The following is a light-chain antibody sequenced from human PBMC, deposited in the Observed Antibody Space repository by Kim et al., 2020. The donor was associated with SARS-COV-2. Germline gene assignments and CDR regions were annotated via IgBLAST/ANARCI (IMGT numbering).Light chain of an antibody. CDR1: SSDVGGYNY. Sequence: QSALTQSPSASGSPGQSVTISCTGTSSDVGGYNYVSWYQQHPGKAPKLMIYEVSKRPSGVPDRFSGSKSGNTASLTVSGLQAEDEADYYCSSFAGSNNLYVFGTGTKSPS. J-gene: IGLJ1*01. CDR3: SSFAGSNNLYV. V-gene: IGLV2-8*01. CDR2: EVS.